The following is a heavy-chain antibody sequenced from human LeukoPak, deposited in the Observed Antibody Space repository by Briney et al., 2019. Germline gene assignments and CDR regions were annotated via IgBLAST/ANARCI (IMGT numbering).Heavy chain of an antibody. CDR1: GFTFSSYG. Sequence: PGRSLRLSYAASGFTFSSYGMHWVRQAPGKGLGWVAVISYDGSNKYYADSVKGRFTISRDNSKNTLYLQMNSLGAEDTAVYYCAKDNGRWELLLDYWGQGTLVTVSS. V-gene: IGHV3-30*18. D-gene: IGHD1-26*01. CDR3: AKDNGRWELLLDY. CDR2: ISYDGSNK. J-gene: IGHJ4*02.